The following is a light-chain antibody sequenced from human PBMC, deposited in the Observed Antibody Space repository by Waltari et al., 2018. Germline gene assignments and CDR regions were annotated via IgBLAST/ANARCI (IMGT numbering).Light chain of an antibody. CDR1: GSGVGASDY. CDR3: SSQTLDGVVL. V-gene: IGLV2-14*03. Sequence: QSALTQPASVSGSPGQSITISCSGIGSGVGASDYVSWYQLHPGKAPQVIIYDATNRAAGVSHRFSASKSANTASLTISGLQPEDEADYYCSSQTLDGVVLFGGGTKLTVL. CDR2: DAT. J-gene: IGLJ2*01.